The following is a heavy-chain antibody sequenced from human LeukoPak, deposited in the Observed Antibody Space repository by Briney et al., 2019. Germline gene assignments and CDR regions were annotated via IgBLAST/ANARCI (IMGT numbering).Heavy chain of an antibody. CDR2: MTTSSGNT. D-gene: IGHD6-19*01. V-gene: IGHV1-8*01. CDR3: ARASGWHSYYYYGMDV. CDR1: GYTFTSSD. Sequence: ASVKVSCKASGYTFTSSDINWVRQATGQGLEWMGWMTTSSGNTGYAQKFQSRVTMTRNTSISTAYIELSSMRSEDTAVYYCARASGWHSYYYYGMDVWGQGTTVTVSS. J-gene: IGHJ6*02.